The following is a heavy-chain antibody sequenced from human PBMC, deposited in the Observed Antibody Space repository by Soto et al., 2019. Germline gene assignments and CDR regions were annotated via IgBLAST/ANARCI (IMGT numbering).Heavy chain of an antibody. J-gene: IGHJ4*02. CDR3: ARVYVWNCISNSCPFDY. CDR1: GGSISSGDYY. D-gene: IGHD2-2*01. Sequence: SETLSLTCTVSGGSISSGDYYWSWIRQPPGKGLEWIGYIYYSGSTYYNPSLKSRVTISVDTSKNQFSLKLSSVTAADTAVYYCARVYVWNCISNSCPFDYWGQGTQVTVSS. V-gene: IGHV4-30-4*01. CDR2: IYYSGST.